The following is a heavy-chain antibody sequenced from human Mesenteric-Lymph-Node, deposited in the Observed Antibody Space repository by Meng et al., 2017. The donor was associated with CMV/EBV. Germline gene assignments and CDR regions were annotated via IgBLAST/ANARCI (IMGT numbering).Heavy chain of an antibody. CDR1: GGSIRTNTYY. D-gene: IGHD2-2*01. Sequence: SETLSLTCTVSGGSIRTNTYYWGWLRQPPGKGLEWVGTIYFSGSTYYNPSLKSRVTISVDTSKNQFSLKLTSVTAADTAVYYCARIEGYCSSSSCSHYRWFGPWGQGTLVTVSS. CDR3: ARIEGYCSSSSCSHYRWFGP. V-gene: IGHV4-39*07. J-gene: IGHJ5*02. CDR2: IYFSGST.